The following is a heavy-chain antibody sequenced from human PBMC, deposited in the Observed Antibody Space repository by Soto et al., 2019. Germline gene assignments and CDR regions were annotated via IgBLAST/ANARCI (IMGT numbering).Heavy chain of an antibody. Sequence: GESLKISCKGSGYSFTSYWIGWVRQMPGKGLEWMGIIYPGDSDTRYSPSFQGQVTISADKSISTAYLQWSSLKASDTAMYYCARHYDIFSHQGGGMDVWGQGTTVTVSS. CDR2: IYPGDSDT. CDR1: GYSFTSYW. V-gene: IGHV5-51*01. D-gene: IGHD3-9*01. CDR3: ARHYDIFSHQGGGMDV. J-gene: IGHJ6*02.